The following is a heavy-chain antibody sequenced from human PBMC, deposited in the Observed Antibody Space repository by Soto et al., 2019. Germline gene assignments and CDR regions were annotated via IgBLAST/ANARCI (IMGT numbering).Heavy chain of an antibody. CDR1: GFTFTGYY. Sequence: GASVKVSCKASGFTFTGYYIHWVRQAPGQGLDWMGWINPNSGGTNYAPKFQGRVTMTRDTSISTAYMELSRLRSDDTAVYYCARVFIRSFHAYACTGAFDIWGQGTMVTVSS. D-gene: IGHD2-2*01. V-gene: IGHV1-2*02. CDR2: INPNSGGT. J-gene: IGHJ3*02. CDR3: ARVFIRSFHAYACTGAFDI.